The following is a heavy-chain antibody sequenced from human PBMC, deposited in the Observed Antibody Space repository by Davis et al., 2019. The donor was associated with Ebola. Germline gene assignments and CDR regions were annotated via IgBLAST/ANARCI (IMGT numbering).Heavy chain of an antibody. CDR2: ISNGGRT. V-gene: IGHV4-59*02. CDR3: ARDCSGSYYYYGMDV. Sequence: MPGGSLRLSCSVSGGSVGSDYWSWIRQSPGKGLEWIAFISNGGRTIYNPSLRGRVTISIDTSKNQFSLEVRSVTAADTAVYYCARDCSGSYYYYGMDVWGQGTTVTVSS. D-gene: IGHD2-15*01. J-gene: IGHJ6*02. CDR1: GGSVGSDY.